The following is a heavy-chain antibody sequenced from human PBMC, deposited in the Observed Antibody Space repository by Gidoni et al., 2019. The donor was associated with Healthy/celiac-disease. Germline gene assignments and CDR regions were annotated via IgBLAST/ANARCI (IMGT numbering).Heavy chain of an antibody. V-gene: IGHV3-21*01. Sequence: EVQLVESGGCLVKPGGSLRLPCAASGFTFSSYSMNWVRQAPGNGLEWDASISSSSSYIYYADSVKGRFTISRDNAKNSLYLQMNSLRAEDTAVYYCARHPPRVAAAGTNWFDPWGQGTLVTVSS. D-gene: IGHD6-13*01. J-gene: IGHJ5*02. CDR1: GFTFSSYS. CDR3: ARHPPRVAAAGTNWFDP. CDR2: ISSSSSYI.